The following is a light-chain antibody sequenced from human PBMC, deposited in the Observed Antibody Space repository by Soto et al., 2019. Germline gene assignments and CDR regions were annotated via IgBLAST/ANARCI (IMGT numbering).Light chain of an antibody. CDR2: EVT. V-gene: IGLV2-8*01. CDR1: SGDIGGYDY. CDR3: SSYAGSNNPYV. Sequence: QSALTQPPSASGSPGQSVTISCTGTSGDIGGYDYVSWYQQHPGKAPKLMIYEVTKRPLGVPDRFSGSKSGNTASLTVSVLQAEDEADYYCSSYAGSNNPYVFGTGTKVTVL. J-gene: IGLJ1*01.